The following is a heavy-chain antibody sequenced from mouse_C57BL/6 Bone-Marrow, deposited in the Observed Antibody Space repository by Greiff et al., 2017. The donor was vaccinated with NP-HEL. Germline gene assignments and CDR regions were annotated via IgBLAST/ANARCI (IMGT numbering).Heavy chain of an antibody. Sequence: QVQLKQPGAELVMPGASVKLSCKASGYTFTSYWMHWVKQRPGQGLEWIGEIDPSDSYTNYNQKFKGKSTLTVDKSSSTAYMQLSSLTSEDSAVYYCAKGYFYWYFDVWGTGTTVTVSS. CDR1: GYTFTSYW. CDR3: AKGYFYWYFDV. D-gene: IGHD2-3*01. V-gene: IGHV1-69*01. J-gene: IGHJ1*03. CDR2: IDPSDSYT.